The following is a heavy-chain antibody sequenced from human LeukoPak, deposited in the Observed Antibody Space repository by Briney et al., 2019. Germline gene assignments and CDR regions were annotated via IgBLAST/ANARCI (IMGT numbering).Heavy chain of an antibody. J-gene: IGHJ4*02. CDR3: ARNRFGPLDY. D-gene: IGHD3-3*01. CDR2: LYSADST. CDR1: GFAVSSNY. Sequence: PGGSLRLSCVVSGFAVSSNYISWVRQAPGKGLESVSILYSADSTYYADSVKGRFIISRVNSQSTVFLQMNDLRAEDSAVYYCARNRFGPLDYWGQGTRLTVSS. V-gene: IGHV3-66*01.